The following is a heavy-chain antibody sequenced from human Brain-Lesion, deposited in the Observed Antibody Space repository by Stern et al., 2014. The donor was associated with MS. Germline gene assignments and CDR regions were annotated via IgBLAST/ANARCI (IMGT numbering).Heavy chain of an antibody. J-gene: IGHJ4*02. CDR1: GGSISSSSYY. D-gene: IGHD4-17*01. CDR2: IYYRGRS. Sequence: QLQLQESGPGLVKPSETLSLTCTVSGGSISSSSYYWGWIRQPPGKGLEWIGSIYYRGRSYSNSSLKSRVTISVDPSKTQFPLKVNSGTAADTAVYYCARQALYGDLDFDSWGQGTLVTVSS. CDR3: ARQALYGDLDFDS. V-gene: IGHV4-39*01.